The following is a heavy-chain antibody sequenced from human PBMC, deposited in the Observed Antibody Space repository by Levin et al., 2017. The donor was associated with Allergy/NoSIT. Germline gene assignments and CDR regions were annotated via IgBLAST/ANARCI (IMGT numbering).Heavy chain of an antibody. J-gene: IGHJ4*02. CDR2: ISWDGGST. CDR3: AKDLGVRGVIDLVDY. CDR1: GFTFDDYT. V-gene: IGHV3-43*01. D-gene: IGHD3-10*01. Sequence: PGESLKISCAASGFTFDDYTMHWVRQAPGKGLEWVSLISWDGGSTYYADSVKGRFTISRDNSKNSLYLQMNSLRTEDTALYYCAKDLGVRGVIDLVDYWGQGTLVTVSS.